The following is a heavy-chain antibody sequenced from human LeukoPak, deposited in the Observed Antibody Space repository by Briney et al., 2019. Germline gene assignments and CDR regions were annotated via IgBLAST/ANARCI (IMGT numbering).Heavy chain of an antibody. Sequence: PGGSLRLSCAASGFTFDDYAMHWVRQAPGKGLEWVSGISWNSGSIGYADSVKGRFTISRDNTKNSPYLQMNSLRAEDTALYYCAKDKWGSGSFFDYWGQGTLVTVSS. D-gene: IGHD3-10*01. CDR3: AKDKWGSGSFFDY. V-gene: IGHV3-9*01. CDR1: GFTFDDYA. J-gene: IGHJ4*02. CDR2: ISWNSGSI.